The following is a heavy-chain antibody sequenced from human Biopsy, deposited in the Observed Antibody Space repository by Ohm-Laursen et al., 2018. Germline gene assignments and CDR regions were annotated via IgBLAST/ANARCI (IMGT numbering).Heavy chain of an antibody. Sequence: ASVKVSCKASAYSFGDHRIHWVRQAPGQGLEWMGWIDPKSGGTNYAQKFRDRVTLTRDTSISAVYIDLRRLKSDDAAIYYCARDRMTDVFGGPTRTDVFDSWGQGTPVTVSS. CDR2: IDPKSGGT. CDR1: AYSFGDHR. D-gene: IGHD3-10*01. CDR3: ARDRMTDVFGGPTRTDVFDS. J-gene: IGHJ4*02. V-gene: IGHV1-2*02.